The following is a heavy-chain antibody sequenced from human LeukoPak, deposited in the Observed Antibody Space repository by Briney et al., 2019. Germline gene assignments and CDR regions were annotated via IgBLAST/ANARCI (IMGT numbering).Heavy chain of an antibody. CDR3: AKDYGGDFPHY. CDR1: GFTFSSYG. D-gene: IGHD4-23*01. CDR2: ISYDGSNK. V-gene: IGHV3-30*18. J-gene: IGHJ4*02. Sequence: GGSLRLSCAASGFTFSSYGMHWVRQAPGKGPEWVAVISYDGSNKYYADSVKGRFTISRDNSKNTLYLQMNSLRAEDTAVYYCAKDYGGDFPHYWGQGTLVTVSS.